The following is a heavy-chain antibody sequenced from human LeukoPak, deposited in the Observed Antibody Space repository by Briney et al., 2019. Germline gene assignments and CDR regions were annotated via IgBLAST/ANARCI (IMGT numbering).Heavy chain of an antibody. D-gene: IGHD3-10*01. V-gene: IGHV1-18*01. CDR1: GYTFTSYG. CDR2: ISAYNGNT. J-gene: IGHJ6*03. Sequence: GASVKVSCKASGYTFTSYGISWVRQAPGQGLEWMGWISAYNGNTNYAQKLQGRVTMTTDTSTSTAYMELSILRSEDTAVYYCARGPRGEPDYYMDVWGKGTTVTVSS. CDR3: ARGPRGEPDYYMDV.